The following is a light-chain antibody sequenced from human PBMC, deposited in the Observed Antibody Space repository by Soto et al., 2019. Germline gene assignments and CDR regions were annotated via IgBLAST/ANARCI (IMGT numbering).Light chain of an antibody. V-gene: IGKV3-20*01. J-gene: IGKJ1*01. Sequence: IVLTQSPGTLSLSPGERATLSCRARQSVSSNYLAWYQQKPGQAPRLLIYGAFRRATGIPDRFSGSGSGTDFTLTISRLEPEDFAVYYCQQHGSSLWTFGQGTKVEIK. CDR1: QSVSSNY. CDR2: GAF. CDR3: QQHGSSLWT.